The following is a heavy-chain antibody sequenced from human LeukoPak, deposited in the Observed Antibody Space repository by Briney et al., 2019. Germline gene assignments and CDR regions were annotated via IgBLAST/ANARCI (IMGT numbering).Heavy chain of an antibody. CDR3: ARGLGGIAAAGSYGMDV. CDR2: IYYSGNT. J-gene: IGHJ6*02. Sequence: SETLSLTCTVSGGSISSGDYYWSWIRQPPGKGLEWIGYIYYSGNTYYNPSLKSRVTISVDTSKNQFSLKLNSVTAADTAVYYCARGLGGIAAAGSYGMDVWGQGTTVTVSS. CDR1: GGSISSGDYY. V-gene: IGHV4-30-4*01. D-gene: IGHD6-13*01.